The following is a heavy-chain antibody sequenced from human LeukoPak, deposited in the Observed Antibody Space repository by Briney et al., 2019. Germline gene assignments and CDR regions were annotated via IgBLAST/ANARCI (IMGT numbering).Heavy chain of an antibody. D-gene: IGHD3-10*01. V-gene: IGHV4-4*07. CDR3: ARGYGAGSFPLDY. CDR2: IYSSGST. Sequence: SETLSLTCTVSGGSISTYYWSWIRQPAGKDLEWIGHIYSSGSTNYNPSLKSRVTMSVDTSKNQFSLNLSSVTAADTAVYYCARGYGAGSFPLDYWGQGTLVTVSS. J-gene: IGHJ4*02. CDR1: GGSISTYY.